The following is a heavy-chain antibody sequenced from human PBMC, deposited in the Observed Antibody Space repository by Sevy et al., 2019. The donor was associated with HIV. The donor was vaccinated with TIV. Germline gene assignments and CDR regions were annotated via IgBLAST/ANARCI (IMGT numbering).Heavy chain of an antibody. CDR2: ISGFGNT. CDR3: AKVLNPALQSMMEVTVRSLKGFDV. J-gene: IGHJ3*01. Sequence: GGSLRLSCAASGFTFYTHVMNWVRQAPGKGLEWVSSISGFGNTYYADSVRGRFTISRDNAKNTLYLQMNSLRADDTAVYYCAKVLNPALQSMMEVTVRSLKGFDVWGQGTMVTVSS. CDR1: GFTFYTHV. D-gene: IGHD3-22*01. V-gene: IGHV3-23*01.